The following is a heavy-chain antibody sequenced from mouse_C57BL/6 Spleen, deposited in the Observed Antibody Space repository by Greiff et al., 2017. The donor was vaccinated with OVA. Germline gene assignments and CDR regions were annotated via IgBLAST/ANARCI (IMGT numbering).Heavy chain of an antibody. J-gene: IGHJ3*01. CDR2: INPNNGGT. Sequence: EVKLVESGPELVKPGASVKIPCKASGYTFTDYNMDWVKQSHGKSLEWIGDINPNNGGTIYNQKFKGKATLTVDKSSSTAYMELRSLTSEDTAVYYCARGGNWDEFAYWGQGTLVTVAA. CDR1: GYTFTDYN. V-gene: IGHV1-18*01. D-gene: IGHD4-1*01. CDR3: ARGGNWDEFAY.